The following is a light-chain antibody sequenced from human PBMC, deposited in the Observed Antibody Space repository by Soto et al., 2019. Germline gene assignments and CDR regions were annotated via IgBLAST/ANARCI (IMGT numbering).Light chain of an antibody. J-gene: IGKJ1*01. V-gene: IGKV3-11*01. CDR3: QQRSNWPRT. Sequence: EIVLTQSPATLSLSPGDRATLSCRASQSVSSYLAWYQQKPGQAPRLLIYDASNSATGIPARFSGRGSGTAVTLTISSLEPQDCAVYYCQQRSNWPRTFGQGTKVEIK. CDR2: DAS. CDR1: QSVSSY.